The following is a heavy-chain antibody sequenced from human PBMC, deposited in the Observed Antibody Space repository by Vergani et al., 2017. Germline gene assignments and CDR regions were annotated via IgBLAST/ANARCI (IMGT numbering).Heavy chain of an antibody. D-gene: IGHD2-2*01. CDR3: ARELVPAAKAPGPGMDV. CDR1: GFTFSSYA. Sequence: QVQLVESGGGVVQRGGSLRLSCATSGFTFSSYAMHWVRQAPGKGLEWVAVISYDGSNKYYADSVKGRFTISRDNSKNTLYLQMNSLRAEDTAVYYCARELVPAAKAPGPGMDVWGKGTTVTVSS. V-gene: IGHV3-30-3*01. J-gene: IGHJ6*03. CDR2: ISYDGSNK.